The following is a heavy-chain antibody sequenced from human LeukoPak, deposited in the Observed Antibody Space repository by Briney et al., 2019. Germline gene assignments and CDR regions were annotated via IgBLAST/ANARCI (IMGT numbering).Heavy chain of an antibody. V-gene: IGHV3-30-3*01. D-gene: IGHD6-6*01. CDR3: AKASAGYSSSF. J-gene: IGHJ4*02. CDR1: GFTFSSYA. Sequence: GGSLRLSCAASGFTFSSYAMHWVRQAPGKGLEWVAVISYDGSNKYYADSVKGRFTISRDNSKNTLYLQMNSLRAEDTAVYYCAKASAGYSSSFWGQGTLVTVSS. CDR2: ISYDGSNK.